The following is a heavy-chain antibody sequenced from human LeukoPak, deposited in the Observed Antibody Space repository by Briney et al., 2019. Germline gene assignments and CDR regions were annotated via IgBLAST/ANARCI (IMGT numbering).Heavy chain of an antibody. CDR1: GFTFSSYS. V-gene: IGHV3-23*01. CDR2: ITAPGDAT. Sequence: PGGSLRLSCAASGFTFSSYSMNWVRQAPGKGLECVSAITAPGDATYYADSVKGRFSISRDNSKNTLYLLLNSLRVEDTALYYCAKAFGTNGYFQLPIDFWGQGTLVTVSS. CDR3: AKAFGTNGYFQLPIDF. D-gene: IGHD2-8*01. J-gene: IGHJ4*02.